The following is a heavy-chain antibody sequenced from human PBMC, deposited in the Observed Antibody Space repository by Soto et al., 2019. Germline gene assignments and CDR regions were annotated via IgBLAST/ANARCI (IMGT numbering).Heavy chain of an antibody. CDR3: ARVRQRYAFDC. CDR1: GGTFSSYT. V-gene: IGHV1-69*02. J-gene: IGHJ4*02. D-gene: IGHD6-25*01. Sequence: QVQLVQSGAEVKKPGSSVKVSCKASGGTFSSYTISWVRQAPGQGLEWMGRIIPILGIANYAQKFQGRVTITADKSTSPANMELRSLRSEHTAVYYCARVRQRYAFDCWGRGTLVTVSS. CDR2: IIPILGIA.